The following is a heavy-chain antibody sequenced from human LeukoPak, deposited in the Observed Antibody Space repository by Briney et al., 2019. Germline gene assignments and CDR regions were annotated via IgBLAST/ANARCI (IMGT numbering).Heavy chain of an antibody. D-gene: IGHD2-15*01. Sequence: PGGSLRLSCAASGFTFSSYGMHWVRQAPGKGLEWVAVIWYDGSNKYYADSVKGRFTISRDNSENTLYLQMNSLRAEDTAVYYCARVKEEVVVAATTSHYYNYGMDVWGQGTTVTVSS. CDR3: ARVKEEVVVAATTSHYYNYGMDV. V-gene: IGHV3-33*01. CDR2: IWYDGSNK. CDR1: GFTFSSYG. J-gene: IGHJ6*02.